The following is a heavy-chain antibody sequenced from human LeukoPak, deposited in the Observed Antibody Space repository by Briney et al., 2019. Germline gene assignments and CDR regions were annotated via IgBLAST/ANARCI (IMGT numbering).Heavy chain of an antibody. CDR1: GFTFSSYG. CDR3: ARAHSYVWGSYRQYYFDY. J-gene: IGHJ4*02. CDR2: IWYDGSNK. D-gene: IGHD3-16*02. Sequence: GGSLRLSCAASGFTFSSYGMHWVRQAPGKGLEWVAVIWYDGSNKYYADSVKGRFTISRDNAKNSLYLQMNSLRAEDTAVYYCARAHSYVWGSYRQYYFDYWGQGTLVTVSS. V-gene: IGHV3-33*01.